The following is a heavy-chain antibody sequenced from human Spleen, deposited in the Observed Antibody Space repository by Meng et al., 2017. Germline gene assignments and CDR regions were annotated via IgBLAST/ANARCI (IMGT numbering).Heavy chain of an antibody. CDR3: ARSLLTGPY. CDR1: GGPFSGYY. CDR2: MNHRGSS. D-gene: IGHD3-9*01. V-gene: IGHV4-34*01. Sequence: QVQLQQWGAGLLKPSETLSLTCAVYGGPFSGYYWSWIRQPPGKGLEWIGEMNHRGSSNYNPSLKSRVTISVDTSNNQLSLKLSSVTAADTAVYYCARSLLTGPYWGQGTLVTVSS. J-gene: IGHJ4*02.